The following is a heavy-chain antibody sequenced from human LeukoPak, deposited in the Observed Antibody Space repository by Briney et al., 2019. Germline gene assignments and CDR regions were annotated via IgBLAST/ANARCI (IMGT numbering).Heavy chain of an antibody. V-gene: IGHV4-59*11. CDR2: IYYSGST. CDR3: ATSGSSFDYYHYIDV. J-gene: IGHJ6*03. CDR1: GGSISSHY. D-gene: IGHD3-10*01. Sequence: SETLSLTCTVSGGSISSHYWSWIRQPPGKGLEWIGYIYYSGSTNYNPSLKSRVTISVDTSKNQFSLKLSSVTAADTAVYYCATSGSSFDYYHYIDVWGKGTTVTVSS.